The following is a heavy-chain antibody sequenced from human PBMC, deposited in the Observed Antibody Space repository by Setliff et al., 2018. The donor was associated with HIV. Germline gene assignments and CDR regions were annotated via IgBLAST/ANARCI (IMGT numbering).Heavy chain of an antibody. CDR1: GGSISSGSYY. D-gene: IGHD6-19*01. CDR2: IYYSGST. Sequence: SETLSLTCTVSGGSISSGSYYWSWIRQPAGKGLEWIGRIYYSGSTYYNPSLKSRVTISVDTSKSQFSLKLTSVSAADTAIYYCARVPYPADYYMDVWGKGTTVTVSS. CDR3: ARVPYPADYYMDV. V-gene: IGHV4-61*10. J-gene: IGHJ6*03.